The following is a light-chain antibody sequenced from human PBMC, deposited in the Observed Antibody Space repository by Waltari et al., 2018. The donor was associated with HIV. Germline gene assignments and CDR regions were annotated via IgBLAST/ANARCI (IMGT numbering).Light chain of an antibody. CDR2: STD. V-gene: IGLV8-61*01. CDR3: VLYLGSGILV. Sequence: QTVVTQEPTFSVSPGETVTLTCGFASASVSTRHPPSWYPRAPGQAPRTVIYSTDSRSSGVPDRFSGSILGNKAALTITGAQAEDESEYYCVLYLGSGILVFGGGTKLTVL. CDR1: SASVSTRHP. J-gene: IGLJ2*01.